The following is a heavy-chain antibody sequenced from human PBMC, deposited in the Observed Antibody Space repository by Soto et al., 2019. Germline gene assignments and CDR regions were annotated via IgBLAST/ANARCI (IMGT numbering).Heavy chain of an antibody. CDR3: ARDSSSWNFYV. CDR1: SASISSSSYT. V-gene: IGHV4-39*07. CDR2: ISYSGST. Sequence: SETLSLTCTVSSASISSSSYTWGWIRQPPGKGLEWIGSISYSGSTNSNPSLLSRVTISLDTSKNQFSVKLTSVTAADTAVYFCARDSSSWNFYVWGLGTLVTVSS. J-gene: IGHJ4*02. D-gene: IGHD1-7*01.